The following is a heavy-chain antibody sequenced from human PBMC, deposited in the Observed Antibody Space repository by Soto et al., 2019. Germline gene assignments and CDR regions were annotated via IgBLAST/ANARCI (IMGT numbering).Heavy chain of an antibody. D-gene: IGHD3-16*01. V-gene: IGHV1-3*02. CDR3: ARDGGSGMDV. CDR2: SNAGNGYT. J-gene: IGHJ6*02. CDR1: GYTFTTYS. Sequence: ASVKVSCKSSGYTFTTYSMHWVRQAPGHRLEWMGWSNAGNGYTQYSQDFQGRVTITRDTSASTAYMELSSLRSEDMAVYYCARDGGSGMDVWGQGTTVTVSS.